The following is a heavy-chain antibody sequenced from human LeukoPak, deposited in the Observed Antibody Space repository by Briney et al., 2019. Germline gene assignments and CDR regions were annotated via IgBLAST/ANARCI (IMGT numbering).Heavy chain of an antibody. CDR1: GFTFSSYS. D-gene: IGHD2-15*01. J-gene: IGHJ5*02. CDR2: ISGGGDST. CDR3: AKVRECGGGSCYDWFDP. Sequence: GGSLRLSCAGSGFTFSSYSMSWVRQAPGRGQEWVSAISGGGDSTYYSDSVKGRFTISRDNSKNTLYLQMNSLRAEDTAVYYCAKVRECGGGSCYDWFDPWGQGTLVTVSS. V-gene: IGHV3-23*01.